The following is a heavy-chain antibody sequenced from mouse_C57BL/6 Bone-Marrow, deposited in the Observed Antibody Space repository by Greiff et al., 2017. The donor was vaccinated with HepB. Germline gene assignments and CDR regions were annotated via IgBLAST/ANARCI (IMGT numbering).Heavy chain of an antibody. Sequence: QVQLQQPGAELVMPGASVKLSCKASGYTFTSYWMHWVKQRPGQGLEWIGEIDPSDSYTNYNQKCKGKSTLTVDKSSSTAYMQLSSLTSEDSAVYYCAVFITTVVATGFYYAMDYWGQGTSVTVSS. D-gene: IGHD1-1*01. CDR2: IDPSDSYT. CDR3: AVFITTVVATGFYYAMDY. V-gene: IGHV1-69*01. CDR1: GYTFTSYW. J-gene: IGHJ4*01.